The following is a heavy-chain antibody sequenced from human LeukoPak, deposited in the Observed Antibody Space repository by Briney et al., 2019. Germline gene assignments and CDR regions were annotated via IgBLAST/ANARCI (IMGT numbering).Heavy chain of an antibody. CDR3: ASNLLTNGKRLRPAGF. CDR1: GGSISSSSYY. D-gene: IGHD2-8*01. Sequence: SETLSLTCTVSGGSISSSSYYWGWIRQPPGKGLEWIGSIFYSGSTYYNPSLKDRVTISVDTSKNQFSLKLSSVTAADTAVYYCASNLLTNGKRLRPAGFWGQGTLSPSPQ. CDR2: IFYSGST. V-gene: IGHV4-39*01. J-gene: IGHJ4*02.